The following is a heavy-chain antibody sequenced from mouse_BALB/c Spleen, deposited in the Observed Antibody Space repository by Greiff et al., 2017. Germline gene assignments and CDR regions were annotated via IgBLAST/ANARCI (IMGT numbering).Heavy chain of an antibody. Sequence: QVQLKQPGAELVRPGASVKLSCKASGYTFTSYWINWVKQRPGQGLEWIGNIYPSDSYTNYNQKFKDKATLTVDKSSSTAYMQLSSPTSEDSAVYYCTRYYFDDWGQGTTLTVSS. CDR3: TRYYFDD. V-gene: IGHV1-69*02. CDR1: GYTFTSYW. CDR2: IYPSDSYT. J-gene: IGHJ2*01.